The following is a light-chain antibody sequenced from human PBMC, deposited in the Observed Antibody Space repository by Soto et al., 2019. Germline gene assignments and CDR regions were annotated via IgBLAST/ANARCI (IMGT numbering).Light chain of an antibody. CDR3: SSYTSSSTDYV. CDR1: SSDVGGYNY. Sequence: QSALTQPASVSGSPGQSITISCTGTSSDVGGYNYVSWYQQHPGKAPKLMIYDVSNRPSGVSNRVSGSKSGNTASLTISGLQAEDEEDYYCSSYTSSSTDYVFGTGTKLTVL. J-gene: IGLJ1*01. CDR2: DVS. V-gene: IGLV2-14*01.